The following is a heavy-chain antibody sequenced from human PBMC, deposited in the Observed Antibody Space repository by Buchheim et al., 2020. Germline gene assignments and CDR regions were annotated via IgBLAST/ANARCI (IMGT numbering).Heavy chain of an antibody. CDR3: ARGHCTNGVCALDYYYGMDV. V-gene: IGHV3-13*01. CDR1: GFTFSSYD. Sequence: EVQLVESGGGLVQPGGSLRLSCAASGFTFSSYDMHWVRQATGKGLEWVSATGTAGDTYYPGSVKGRFTISRENAKNSLYLQMNSLRAGDTAVYYCARGHCTNGVCALDYYYGMDVWGQGTT. CDR2: TGTAGDT. J-gene: IGHJ6*02. D-gene: IGHD2-8*01.